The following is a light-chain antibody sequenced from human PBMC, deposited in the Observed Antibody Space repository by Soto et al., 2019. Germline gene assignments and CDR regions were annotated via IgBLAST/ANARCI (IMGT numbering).Light chain of an antibody. CDR2: DAS. J-gene: IGKJ2*01. Sequence: EIVLTQSPATLSLSPGERATLSCRASQSVSSYLAWYQQKPGQAPRLLIYDASSRATGIPARFSGSGSGTDFPFTISSLEPENFAVFYCKQRSNGGGGEYTFGQGTKLEIK. V-gene: IGKV3-11*01. CDR3: KQRSNGGGGEYT. CDR1: QSVSSY.